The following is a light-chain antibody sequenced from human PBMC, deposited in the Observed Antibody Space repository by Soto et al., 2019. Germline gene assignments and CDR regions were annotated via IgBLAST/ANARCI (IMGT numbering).Light chain of an antibody. Sequence: ELVVTQSPATLSVSPGERATLSCRSRPRVGHALARYHQKHGQAPRLVIYDIFTRATGVPTRISGSGSGAEFTLTISSLQSEDFAVYFCQQYNSWPLTFGGGTKVDIK. CDR1: PRVGHA. CDR2: DIF. CDR3: QQYNSWPLT. V-gene: IGKV3D-15*01. J-gene: IGKJ4*01.